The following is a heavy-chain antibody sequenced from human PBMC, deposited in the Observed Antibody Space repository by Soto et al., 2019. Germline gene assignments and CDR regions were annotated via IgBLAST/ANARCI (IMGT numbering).Heavy chain of an antibody. Sequence: ASVKVSCKASGYTFTSYYMHWVRQAPGQGLEWMGIINPSGGSTSYAQKFQGRVTMTRDTSTSTVYMELSSLRSEDTAVYYCARPGYCSSTSCYYAFDIWGQGTMVTVSS. D-gene: IGHD2-2*01. J-gene: IGHJ3*02. CDR3: ARPGYCSSTSCYYAFDI. V-gene: IGHV1-46*01. CDR2: INPSGGST. CDR1: GYTFTSYY.